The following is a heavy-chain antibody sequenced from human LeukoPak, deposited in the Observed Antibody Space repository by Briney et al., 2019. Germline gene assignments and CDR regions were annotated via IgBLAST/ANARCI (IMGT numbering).Heavy chain of an antibody. CDR2: IYYSGST. J-gene: IGHJ3*02. CDR3: AREGQLGGAFDI. D-gene: IGHD6-6*01. Sequence: RPSETLSLTCTVSGGSISSYYWSWIRQPPGKGLEWIGYIYYSGSTNYNPSLKSRVTISVDTSKNQFSLKLSSVTAADTAVYYCAREGQLGGAFDIGGQGKRVT. CDR1: GGSISSYY. V-gene: IGHV4-59*01.